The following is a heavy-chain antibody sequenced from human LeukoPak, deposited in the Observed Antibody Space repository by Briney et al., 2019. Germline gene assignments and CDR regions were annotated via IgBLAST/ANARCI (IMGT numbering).Heavy chain of an antibody. D-gene: IGHD3-10*01. V-gene: IGHV4-34*01. Sequence: SETLSLTCAVYGGSFSGYYWSWIRQPPGKGLEWIGEIYHSGSTNYDPSLKSRVTISVDKSKNQFSLKLSSVTAADTAVYYCARDLGYGSGSSYAFDIWGQGTMVTVSS. J-gene: IGHJ3*02. CDR2: IYHSGST. CDR1: GGSFSGYY. CDR3: ARDLGYGSGSSYAFDI.